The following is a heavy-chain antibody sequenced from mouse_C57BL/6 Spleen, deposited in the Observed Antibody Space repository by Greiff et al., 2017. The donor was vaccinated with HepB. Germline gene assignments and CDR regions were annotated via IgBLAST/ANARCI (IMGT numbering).Heavy chain of an antibody. CDR2: INPSSGYT. CDR3: ARGCRGDYGGNSYAMDY. V-gene: IGHV1-7*01. Sequence: VQLQQSGAELAKPGASVKLSCKASGYTFTSYWMHWVKQRPGQGLEWIGYINPSSGYTKYNQKFKDKAKLTADKSSSTAYMQLSSLTYEDSAVYYCARGCRGDYGGNSYAMDYWGQGTSVTVSA. D-gene: IGHD1-1*02. J-gene: IGHJ4*01. CDR1: GYTFTSYW.